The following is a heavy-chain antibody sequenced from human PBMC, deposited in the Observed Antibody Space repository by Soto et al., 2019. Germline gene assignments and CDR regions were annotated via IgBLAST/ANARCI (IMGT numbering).Heavy chain of an antibody. CDR3: AREYSSSSRWFDS. CDR2: IHYSGST. Sequence: SETLSLTCTVSGGSINSDGSYWSWIRQHPGKGLEWIGYIHYSGSTHYNPSLKSRVTMSIDPSKNQFSLKLTSVTVADAAVYYCAREYSSSSRWFDSWGQGTLVTVSS. D-gene: IGHD6-6*01. V-gene: IGHV4-31*03. CDR1: GGSINSDGSY. J-gene: IGHJ5*01.